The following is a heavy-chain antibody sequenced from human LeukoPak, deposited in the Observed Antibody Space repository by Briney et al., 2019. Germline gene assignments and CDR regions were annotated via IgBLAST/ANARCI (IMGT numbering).Heavy chain of an antibody. CDR2: ISHTGTTM. CDR3: ARAVLLPYWYFDL. Sequence: GGSLRLSCAASGFTFSDHYMSWIRQAPGKGLEWVSYISHTGTTMYYADSVKGRFTLSRDNARNSLYLQMNSLRAEDTAVYYCARAVLLPYWYFDLWGRGTLVTVSS. D-gene: IGHD3-10*01. V-gene: IGHV3-11*01. CDR1: GFTFSDHY. J-gene: IGHJ2*01.